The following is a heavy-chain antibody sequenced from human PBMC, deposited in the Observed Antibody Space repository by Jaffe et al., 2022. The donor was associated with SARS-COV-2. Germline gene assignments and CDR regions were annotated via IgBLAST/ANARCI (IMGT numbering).Heavy chain of an antibody. CDR2: IYHSGST. J-gene: IGHJ4*02. D-gene: IGHD3-22*01. V-gene: IGHV4-38-2*02. Sequence: QVQLQESGPGLMKPSETLSLTCAVSGYSISSGYYWGWIRQPPGTGLEWIGSIYHSGSTYYNPSLKSRVTISVDTSKNQLSLKLSSVTAADTAVYYCARDLRLTPYSYDSGGYSFDYWGQGALVTVSS. CDR1: GYSISSGYY. CDR3: ARDLRLTPYSYDSGGYSFDY.